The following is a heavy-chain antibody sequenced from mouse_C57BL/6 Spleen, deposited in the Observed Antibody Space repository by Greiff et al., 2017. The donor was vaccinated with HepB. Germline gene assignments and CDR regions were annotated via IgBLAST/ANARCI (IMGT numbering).Heavy chain of an antibody. V-gene: IGHV5-9*01. CDR2: ISGGGGNT. CDR3: ARRSYYGAMDY. Sequence: EVKVVESGGGLVKPGGSLKLSCAASGFTFSSYTMSWVRQTPEKRLEWVATISGGGGNTYYPDSVKGRFTISRDNAKNTLYLQMSSLRSEDTALYYCARRSYYGAMDYWGQGTSVTVSS. CDR1: GFTFSSYT. J-gene: IGHJ4*01. D-gene: IGHD2-1*01.